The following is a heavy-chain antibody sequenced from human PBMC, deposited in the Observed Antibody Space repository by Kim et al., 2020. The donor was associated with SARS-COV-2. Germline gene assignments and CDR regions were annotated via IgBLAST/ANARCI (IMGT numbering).Heavy chain of an antibody. D-gene: IGHD6-25*01. Sequence: GGSLRLSCAASEFLVRSYAMHWVRQAPGKGLEWVAVTSYDGSNKYYRDSVKGRFTISSDSSKNTLYLQMNSLRTEDTAVYHCARALGAASGYSYYGLDVWGQGTTVTVSS. CDR1: EFLVRSYA. CDR3: ARALGAASGYSYYGLDV. J-gene: IGHJ6*02. CDR2: TSYDGSNK. V-gene: IGHV3-30-3*01.